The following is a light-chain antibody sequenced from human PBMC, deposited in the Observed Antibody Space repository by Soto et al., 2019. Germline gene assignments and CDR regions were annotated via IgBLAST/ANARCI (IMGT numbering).Light chain of an antibody. Sequence: QAVLTQPASVSGSPGQSITISCSGTSSDVGGYNYVSWYQQHPGKAPKLIVYEVSNRPSGVSNRFSGSKSGNTASLIISGLQADDEAEYYCTSFTFSSTLVFGTGTKLTVL. V-gene: IGLV2-14*01. CDR3: TSFTFSSTLV. CDR1: SSDVGGYNY. J-gene: IGLJ1*01. CDR2: EVS.